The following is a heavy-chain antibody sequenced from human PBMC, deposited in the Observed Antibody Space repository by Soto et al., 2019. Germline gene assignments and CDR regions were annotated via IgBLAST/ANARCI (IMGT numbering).Heavy chain of an antibody. CDR1: GGSISSGDYY. CDR2: IYYSGST. V-gene: IGHV4-30-4*01. D-gene: IGHD5-18*01. J-gene: IGHJ5*02. Sequence: TSETLSLTCTVSGGSISSGDYYWSWIRQPPGKGLEWIGYIYYSGSTYYNPSLKSRVTISVDTSKNQFSLKLSSVTAADTAVYYCASGNSDGESWFDPWGQGTLVTVSS. CDR3: ASGNSDGESWFDP.